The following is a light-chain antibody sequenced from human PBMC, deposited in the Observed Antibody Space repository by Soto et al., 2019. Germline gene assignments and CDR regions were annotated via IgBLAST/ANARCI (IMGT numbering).Light chain of an antibody. Sequence: DIQMTQSPSSLFASVGDRVTITCRASQGIRNNLGWYQQKPGKAPKRLIYGTYNLQTGVQSRFSGSGSGTEFTLTIRRLQPEDIATYYCKQYDNLPLTFGGGTKVDNK. J-gene: IGKJ4*01. CDR3: KQYDNLPLT. CDR2: GTY. CDR1: QGIRNN. V-gene: IGKV1-17*01.